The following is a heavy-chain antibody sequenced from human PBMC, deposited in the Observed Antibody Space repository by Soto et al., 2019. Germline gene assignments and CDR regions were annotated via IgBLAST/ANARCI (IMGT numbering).Heavy chain of an antibody. CDR3: ARVSMVSYAVDV. J-gene: IGHJ6*02. V-gene: IGHV2-26*01. D-gene: IGHD3-10*01. CDR1: GFSLSNERMS. CDR2: IFSNDEK. Sequence: QVTLKESGPVLVKPTETLTLTCTVSGFSLSNERMSVSWIRQPPGKALEWLAHIFSNDEKLYNTSLKSRRTISKDTSKGQVVLTMTNMDPVDTATYYCARVSMVSYAVDVWGQGTTVTVSS.